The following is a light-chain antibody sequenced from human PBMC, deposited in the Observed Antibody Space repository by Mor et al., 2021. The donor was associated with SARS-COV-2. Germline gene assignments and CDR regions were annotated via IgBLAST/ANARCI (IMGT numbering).Light chain of an antibody. CDR3: QQYYSTPLT. Sequence: QSVLHSSNNKNYLAWYQQKPGQPPKLLIYWASTREYGVPDRVSGSGSGTDFTLTISSLQAEDVAVYYCQQYYSTPLTFGGG. V-gene: IGKV4-1*01. CDR1: QSVLHSSNNKNY. J-gene: IGKJ4*01. CDR2: WAS.